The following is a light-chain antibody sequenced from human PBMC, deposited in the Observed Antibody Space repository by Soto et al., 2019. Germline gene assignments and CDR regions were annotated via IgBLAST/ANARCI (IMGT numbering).Light chain of an antibody. V-gene: IGKV3-20*01. CDR2: GAS. Sequence: EIVLTQSPGTLSVSPGERVTLSCRASQSVNSNYLAWYQQRPGQAPRLLIFGASYRATGIPDRFSGSGSGTDFTLTISRLEPEAFAVYYCQQYSSSPPEFTFGPGTRVDSK. J-gene: IGKJ3*01. CDR1: QSVNSNY. CDR3: QQYSSSPPEFT.